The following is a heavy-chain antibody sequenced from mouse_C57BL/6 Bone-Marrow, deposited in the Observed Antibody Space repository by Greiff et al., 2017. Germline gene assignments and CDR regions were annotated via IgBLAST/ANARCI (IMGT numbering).Heavy chain of an antibody. CDR2: INPNNGGT. D-gene: IGHD2-3*01. CDR1: GYTFTDYN. V-gene: IGHV1-18*01. J-gene: IGHJ2*01. CDR3: AREVIYDGYYYFDY. Sequence: VQLQQSGPELVKPGASVMIPCKASGYTFTDYNMDWVKQSHGKSLEWIGDINPNNGGTIYNQKFKGKATLTVDKSSSTAYMELRSLTSEDTAVYYCAREVIYDGYYYFDYWGQGTTLTVSS.